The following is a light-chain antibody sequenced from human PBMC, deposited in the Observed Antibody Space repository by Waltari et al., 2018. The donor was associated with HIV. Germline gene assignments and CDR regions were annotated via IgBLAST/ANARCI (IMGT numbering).Light chain of an antibody. CDR1: QRLINY. CDR2: DAS. J-gene: IGKJ5*01. Sequence: EIVLTQSPATLSLFPGERATLSCRASQRLINYLAWYQQKPGQAPRLLIYDASNRATGIPARVSGSGSGTDFTLTISSLDPEDFAVYYCQQRRSWPITFGHWTRLGIK. CDR3: QQRRSWPIT. V-gene: IGKV3-11*01.